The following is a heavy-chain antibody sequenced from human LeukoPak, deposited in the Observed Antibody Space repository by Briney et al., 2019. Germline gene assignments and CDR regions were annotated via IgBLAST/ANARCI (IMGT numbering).Heavy chain of an antibody. D-gene: IGHD1-26*01. CDR3: TTEYSGSFSN. Sequence: GGSLRLSCTASGFTFGDYAMSWVRQVPGKGLEWIGLFKSKTNGGTTDYAAPVKGRFTMSRDDSKNTLYLQMNSLKTEDTAMYYCTTEYSGSFSNWGQGILVTVSS. CDR2: FKSKTNGGTT. V-gene: IGHV3-15*01. J-gene: IGHJ4*02. CDR1: GFTFGDYA.